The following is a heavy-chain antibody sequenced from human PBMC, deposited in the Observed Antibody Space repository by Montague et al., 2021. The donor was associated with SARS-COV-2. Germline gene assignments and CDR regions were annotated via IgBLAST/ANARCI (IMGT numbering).Heavy chain of an antibody. CDR1: GGSISSSSYY. CDR3: ARGVPLGYDFWSGYPEIGDFDY. J-gene: IGHJ4*02. D-gene: IGHD3-3*01. CDR2: IYYSGST. V-gene: IGHV4-39*01. Sequence: SETLSLTCTVSGGSISSSSYYWGWIRQPPGKGLEWIGSIYYSGSTYYNPSLKSRVTISVVTSKNQFSLKLSSVTAADTAVYYCARGVPLGYDFWSGYPEIGDFDYWGQGTLVTVSS.